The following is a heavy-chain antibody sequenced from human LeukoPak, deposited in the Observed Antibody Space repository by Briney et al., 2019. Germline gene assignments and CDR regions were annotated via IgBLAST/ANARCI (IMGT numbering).Heavy chain of an antibody. CDR2: MNPNSGNT. Sequence: GASMKVSCKASGYTFTSYDINWVRQTTGQGLEWMGWMNPNSGNTGYAQKFQGRVTMTRNTSISTAYMELSSLRSEDTAVYYCARGHRIAVAGPSPYWGQGTLVTVSS. CDR1: GYTFTSYD. CDR3: ARGHRIAVAGPSPY. D-gene: IGHD6-19*01. J-gene: IGHJ4*02. V-gene: IGHV1-8*01.